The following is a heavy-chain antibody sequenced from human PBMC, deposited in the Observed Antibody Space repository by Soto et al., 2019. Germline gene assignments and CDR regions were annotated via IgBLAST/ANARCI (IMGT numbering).Heavy chain of an antibody. V-gene: IGHV3-64*04. D-gene: IGHD2-2*01. CDR3: ARALVVVPAAIDY. Sequence: GEALRHSCSPSGFTFSSYAMHWVRQAPGKGLEYVSAISSNGGSTYYADSVKGRFTISRDDAKNSLYLQMNSLRAEDTAVYYCARALVVVPAAIDYWGQGTLVTVSS. CDR2: ISSNGGST. J-gene: IGHJ4*02. CDR1: GFTFSSYA.